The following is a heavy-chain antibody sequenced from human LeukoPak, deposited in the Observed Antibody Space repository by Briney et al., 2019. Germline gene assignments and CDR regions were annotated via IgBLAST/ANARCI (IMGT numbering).Heavy chain of an antibody. CDR3: ARGSAYYDILTGYYPPSNFDY. D-gene: IGHD3-9*01. CDR1: GGSISSYY. J-gene: IGHJ4*02. CDR2: IYYSGST. Sequence: SETLSLTCTVSGGSISSYYWSWIRQPPGKGLEWIRYIYYSGSTNYNPSLKSRVTISVDTSKNQFSLKLSSVTAADTAVYYCARGSAYYDILTGYYPPSNFDYWGQGTLVTVSS. V-gene: IGHV4-59*01.